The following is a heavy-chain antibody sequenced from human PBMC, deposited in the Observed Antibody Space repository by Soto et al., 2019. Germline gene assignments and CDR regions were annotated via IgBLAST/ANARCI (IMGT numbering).Heavy chain of an antibody. Sequence: EVQLLESGGGLVQPGGSLRLSCAASGFTFSTSVMSWVSQAPGKGLEWVSSISGSGVSTYYADSVKGRFTISRDNSKNPLDLQMNSLRGDDTAVYYCETESYWGWTFGYWGQGTLVTFSS. J-gene: IGHJ4*02. CDR2: ISGSGVST. D-gene: IGHD7-27*01. V-gene: IGHV3-23*01. CDR1: GFTFSTSV. CDR3: ETESYWGWTFGY.